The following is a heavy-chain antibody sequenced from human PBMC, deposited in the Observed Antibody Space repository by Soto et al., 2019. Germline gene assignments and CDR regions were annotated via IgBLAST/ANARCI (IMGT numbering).Heavy chain of an antibody. V-gene: IGHV3-30*03. CDR3: ARTMAVAGPYSFDS. D-gene: IGHD6-19*01. J-gene: IGHJ4*02. Sequence: GGSLRLSCAASGFTFSSYGMHWVRQAPGKGLEWVAVISYDGSNKYYADSMKGRFTISRDNSKNTLYIQMNSLRAEDAAVYYCARTMAVAGPYSFDSWGQGTLVTVSS. CDR1: GFTFSSYG. CDR2: ISYDGSNK.